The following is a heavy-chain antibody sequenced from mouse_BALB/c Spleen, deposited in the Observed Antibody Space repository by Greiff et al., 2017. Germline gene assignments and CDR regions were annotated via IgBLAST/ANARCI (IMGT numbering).Heavy chain of an antibody. J-gene: IGHJ2*01. CDR3: AREGNYYDYDSYYFDY. Sequence: EVQLVESGGGLVKPGGSLKLSCAASGFTFSNYAMSWVRQTPEKRLEWVASISSGGSTYYPDSVKGRFTISRDNARNILYLQMSSLRSEDTAMYYCAREGNYYDYDSYYFDYWGQGTTLTVSS. CDR1: GFTFSNYA. CDR2: ISSGGST. V-gene: IGHV5-6-5*01. D-gene: IGHD2-4*01.